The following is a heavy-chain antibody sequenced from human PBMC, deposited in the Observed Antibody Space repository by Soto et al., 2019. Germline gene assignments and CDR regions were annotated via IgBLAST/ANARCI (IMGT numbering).Heavy chain of an antibody. D-gene: IGHD4-17*01. J-gene: IGHJ4*02. V-gene: IGHV4-31*03. CDR1: GGSISSGSYC. CDR2: IYYSGST. Sequence: QVQLQESGPGLVKPSQTLSLTCTVSGGSISSGSYCWSWIRQHPGKGLEWIGYIYYSGSTYYNPSLKSRVTISVDTSKNQCSLKLSSVTAADTAVYYCAIAVTTVTTYDYWGQGTLVTVSS. CDR3: AIAVTTVTTYDY.